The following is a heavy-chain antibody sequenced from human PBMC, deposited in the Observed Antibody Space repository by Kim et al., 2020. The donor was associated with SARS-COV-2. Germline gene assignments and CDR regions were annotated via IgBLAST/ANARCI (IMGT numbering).Heavy chain of an antibody. Sequence: GGSLRLSCAASGFTFSSYAMHWVRQAPGKGLEWVAVISYDGSNKYYADSVKGRFTISRDNSKNTLYLQMNSLRAEDTALYYCARDGGGSHDYYYYGMDV. CDR1: GFTFSSYA. CDR3: ARDGGGSHDYYYYGMDV. CDR2: ISYDGSNK. J-gene: IGHJ6*01. D-gene: IGHD1-26*01. V-gene: IGHV3-30*04.